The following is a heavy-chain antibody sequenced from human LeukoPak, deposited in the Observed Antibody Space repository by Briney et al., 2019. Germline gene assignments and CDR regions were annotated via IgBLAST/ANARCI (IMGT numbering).Heavy chain of an antibody. CDR1: GGSTNNYY. J-gene: IGHJ4*02. D-gene: IGHD3-22*01. V-gene: IGHV4-59*01. Sequence: SETLSLTCTVSGGSTNNYYWSWIRQPPGKGLEWIGYIYYSGSTNYNPSLKSRVTISVDTSKNHFSLKLNSVTAADTAVYYCARGRSYYYDNFDYWGQGTLVTVSS. CDR2: IYYSGST. CDR3: ARGRSYYYDNFDY.